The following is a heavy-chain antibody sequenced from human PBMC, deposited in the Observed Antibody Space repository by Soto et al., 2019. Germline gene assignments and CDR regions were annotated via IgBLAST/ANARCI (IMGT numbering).Heavy chain of an antibody. Sequence: PSETLSLACTVSGASISGFYWSWIRKSAGKGLEWIGRIYASGTTDYNPSLKSRVTMSVDTSKKQFSLKLRSVTAADTAVYYCARCFSGNYPSRPEEQYYFDSWGQGTLVTVSS. D-gene: IGHD1-26*01. CDR2: IYASGTT. V-gene: IGHV4-4*07. CDR3: ARCFSGNYPSRPEEQYYFDS. J-gene: IGHJ4*02. CDR1: GASISGFY.